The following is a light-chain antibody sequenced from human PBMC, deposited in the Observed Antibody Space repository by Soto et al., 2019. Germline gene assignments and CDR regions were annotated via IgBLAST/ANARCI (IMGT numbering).Light chain of an antibody. V-gene: IGKV3-20*01. CDR2: GAS. J-gene: IGKJ2*01. Sequence: EIVLTQSPGTLSLSPGERATLSCRASQSVSSSYLAWYQQKPGQAPRLLIYGASSRATGIPDRFSGSGSGTDFTLTISRLEPEDSAVYYCQKYGSSPYTFGQGTKLEIK. CDR3: QKYGSSPYT. CDR1: QSVSSSY.